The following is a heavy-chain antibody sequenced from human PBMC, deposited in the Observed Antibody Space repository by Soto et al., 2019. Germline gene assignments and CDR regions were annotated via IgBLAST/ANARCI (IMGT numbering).Heavy chain of an antibody. CDR1: GFTFTSYA. J-gene: IGHJ3*02. V-gene: IGHV1-58*01. D-gene: IGHD6-13*01. Sequence: SVKVSCKASGFTFTSYAVQLVRQARGQRLEWIGWIVVGSGNTNYAQKFQERVTITRDMSTSTAYMELSSLRSEDTAVYYCAADSGSSWYFAFDIWGQGTMVTVSS. CDR3: AADSGSSWYFAFDI. CDR2: IVVGSGNT.